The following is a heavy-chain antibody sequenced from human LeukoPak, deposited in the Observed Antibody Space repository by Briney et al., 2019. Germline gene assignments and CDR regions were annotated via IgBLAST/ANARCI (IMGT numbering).Heavy chain of an antibody. J-gene: IGHJ5*02. D-gene: IGHD3-22*01. CDR2: IWYDGSNK. Sequence: GGSLRLSCAASGFTFSSYGMHWVRQAPGKGLEWVAVIWYDGSNKYYADSVKGRFTISRDNSKNTLYLQMNSLRAEDTAVYYCARDGVVYDSSGRGNWFDPWGQGTLVTVSS. CDR1: GFTFSSYG. V-gene: IGHV3-33*01. CDR3: ARDGVVYDSSGRGNWFDP.